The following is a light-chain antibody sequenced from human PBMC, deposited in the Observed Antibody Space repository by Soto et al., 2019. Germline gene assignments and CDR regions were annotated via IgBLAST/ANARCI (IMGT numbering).Light chain of an antibody. Sequence: QSVLTQPPSVSGAPGQRITISCTGSSSNIGAGYAVHWYQQHPGTAPKLLIYANNNRPSGVPDRFSGSKSGTSVPLAITGLQAEDEADYFCQSHDSSLRGSVFGGGTKLTVL. CDR3: QSHDSSLRGSV. J-gene: IGLJ2*01. CDR2: ANN. V-gene: IGLV1-40*01. CDR1: SSNIGAGYA.